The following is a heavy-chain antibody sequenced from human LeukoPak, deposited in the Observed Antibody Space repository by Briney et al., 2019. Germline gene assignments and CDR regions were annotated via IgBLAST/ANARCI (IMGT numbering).Heavy chain of an antibody. CDR2: INPSGGST. V-gene: IGHV1-46*03. Sequence: ASVKVSCKASGYTSTSYYMHWVRQAPGQGLEWMGIINPSGGSTSYAQKFQGRVTMTRDTSTSTVYMELSSLRSEDTAVYYCARDREGLPEFDYWGQGTLVTVSS. CDR1: GYTSTSYY. D-gene: IGHD1-14*01. CDR3: ARDREGLPEFDY. J-gene: IGHJ4*02.